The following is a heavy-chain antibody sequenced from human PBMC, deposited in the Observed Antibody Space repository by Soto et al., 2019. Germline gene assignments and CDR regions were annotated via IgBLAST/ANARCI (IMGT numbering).Heavy chain of an antibody. CDR2: ISHSGST. D-gene: IGHD6-13*01. CDR3: ARWDSGYSSSWFYYYYGMDL. Sequence: SETLSLTCAVYGGSFSGYYWSWIRQPPGKGLEWIGEISHSGSTNYNPSLKSRVTISVDTSKNQFSLKLSSVTAADTAVYYCARWDSGYSSSWFYYYYGMDLWRQRTTVTVSS. V-gene: IGHV4-34*01. CDR1: GGSFSGYY. J-gene: IGHJ6*02.